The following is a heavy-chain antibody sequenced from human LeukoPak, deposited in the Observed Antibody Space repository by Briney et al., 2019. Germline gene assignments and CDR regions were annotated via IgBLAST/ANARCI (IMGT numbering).Heavy chain of an antibody. J-gene: IGHJ3*02. CDR1: GFTFRSYS. Sequence: GGSLRLSCVAPGFTFRSYSMNWVRQATGKALEWLSYISSTSGTIYYADSMKGRFTISRDNAKNSLYLQMNGLRAEDTAVYYCARELVVPAAISSYDAFDIWGQGTMVTVSS. CDR3: ARELVVPAAISSYDAFDI. D-gene: IGHD2-2*01. V-gene: IGHV3-48*04. CDR2: ISSTSGTI.